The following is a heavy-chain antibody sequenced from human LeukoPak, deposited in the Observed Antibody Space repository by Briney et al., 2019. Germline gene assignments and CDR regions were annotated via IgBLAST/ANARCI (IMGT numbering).Heavy chain of an antibody. J-gene: IGHJ4*02. CDR2: MNPNSGKT. Sequence: ASVKVSCKASGYTFTSYDINWVRQATGQGLEWMGGMNPNSGKTGYAQKFQGRVTMTRNTSITTAYMELSSLSSEDTAVYYCARGRAGVAARSRSYYFDYWGQGTLVTVSS. CDR1: GYTFTSYD. V-gene: IGHV1-8*01. D-gene: IGHD6-6*01. CDR3: ARGRAGVAARSRSYYFDY.